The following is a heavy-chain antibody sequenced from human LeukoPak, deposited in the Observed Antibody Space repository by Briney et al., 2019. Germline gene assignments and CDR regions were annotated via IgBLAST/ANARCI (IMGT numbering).Heavy chain of an antibody. CDR1: GDSVSTNSAT. J-gene: IGHJ3*02. V-gene: IGHV6-1*01. CDR2: TYYRSKWYN. Sequence: SQTLSLTCAISGDSVSTNSATWNWIRQSPSRGLEWLGRTYYRSKWYNDYAVSVKSRITINPDTSKNQFSLQLNSVAPEDTAVYYCARDQGLGRYAFDIWGQGTMVTVSS. CDR3: ARDQGLGRYAFDI. D-gene: IGHD7-27*01.